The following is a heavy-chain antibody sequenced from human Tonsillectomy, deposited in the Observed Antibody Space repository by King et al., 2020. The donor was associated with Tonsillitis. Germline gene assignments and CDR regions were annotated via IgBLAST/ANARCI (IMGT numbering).Heavy chain of an antibody. CDR2: IHYTGST. CDR1: GGSISSDTYY. D-gene: IGHD2-2*01. Sequence: VQLQESGPGLVKPSQTLSLTCIVSGGSISSDTYYWSWIRQHPGKGLEWIGYIHYTGSTYYSPSLKSRMTISVDTSKNQFSLNLSSVTAADTAVYYCASATCSSTTCYRPEYFQDWGQGALVTVSS. J-gene: IGHJ1*01. CDR3: ASATCSSTTCYRPEYFQD. V-gene: IGHV4-31*03.